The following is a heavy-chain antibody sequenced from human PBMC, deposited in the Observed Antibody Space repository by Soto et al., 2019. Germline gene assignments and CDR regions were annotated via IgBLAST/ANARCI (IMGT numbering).Heavy chain of an antibody. V-gene: IGHV3-48*01. CDR1: GFTFSSYS. D-gene: IGHD3-22*01. J-gene: IGHJ4*02. Sequence: GGSLRLSCAASGFTFSSYSMNWVRQAPGKGLEWVSYISSSGSTIYYADSVKGRFTISRDNAKNSLYLQMNSLRAEDTAVYYCARLPYYYDSTAALDYWGQGTLVTVSS. CDR2: ISSSGSTI. CDR3: ARLPYYYDSTAALDY.